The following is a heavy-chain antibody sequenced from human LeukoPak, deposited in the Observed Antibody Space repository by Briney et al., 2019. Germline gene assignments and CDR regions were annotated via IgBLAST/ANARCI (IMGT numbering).Heavy chain of an antibody. D-gene: IGHD3-9*01. V-gene: IGHV3-7*01. CDR2: IKQDGSEK. CDR1: GFTFSSYW. Sequence: GGSLRLSCAASGFTFSSYWMSWVRQAPGKGLEWVANIKQDGSEKYYVDSVKGRFTISRDNAKNSLYLQMNSLRAEDTAVYYCARVRYFDSLSFDYWGQGTLVTVSS. J-gene: IGHJ4*02. CDR3: ARVRYFDSLSFDY.